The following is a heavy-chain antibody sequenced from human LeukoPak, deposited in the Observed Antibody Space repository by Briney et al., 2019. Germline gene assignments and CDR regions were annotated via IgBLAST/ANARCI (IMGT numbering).Heavy chain of an antibody. D-gene: IGHD6-19*01. J-gene: IGHJ4*02. V-gene: IGHV3-48*02. CDR1: GFTFSSYS. CDR3: ARDLPPGSSGWYLGY. Sequence: GGSLRLSCAASGFTFSSYSMNWVRQAPGKGLEWVSYISSSSSTIYYADSVKGRFTISRDNAKNSLYLQINSLRDEDTAVYYCARDLPPGSSGWYLGYWGRGTLVTVSS. CDR2: ISSSSSTI.